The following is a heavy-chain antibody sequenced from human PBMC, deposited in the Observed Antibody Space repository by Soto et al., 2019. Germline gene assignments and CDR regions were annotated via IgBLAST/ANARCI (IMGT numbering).Heavy chain of an antibody. J-gene: IGHJ4*02. CDR2: IKQDGSET. CDR1: GFTFSSYW. Sequence: EVQLVESGGGLVQPGGSLRLSCAASGFTFSSYWMSWVRQAPGKGLEWVANIKQDGSETYYVDSVKGRFTISRDNAKNSLYLQMNNLRAEDTAVYYCAREQQLVRGRYYFDYWGQGTLVTVSS. CDR3: AREQQLVRGRYYFDY. V-gene: IGHV3-7*01. D-gene: IGHD6-13*01.